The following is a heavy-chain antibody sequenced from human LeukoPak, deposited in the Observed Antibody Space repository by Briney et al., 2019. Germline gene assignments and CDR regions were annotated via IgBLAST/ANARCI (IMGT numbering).Heavy chain of an antibody. CDR2: ISSSSSYI. V-gene: IGHV3-21*01. D-gene: IGHD3-10*01. CDR3: ARDWVHYYGSGSFH. CDR1: GFTYSRYS. J-gene: IGHJ4*02. Sequence: GGSLRLSCAASGFTYSRYSMNWVRRAPGKGLEWVSSISSSSSYIYYADSVKGRFTISRDNAKNSLYLQMNSLRAEDTAVYYCARDWVHYYGSGSFHWGQGTLVTVSS.